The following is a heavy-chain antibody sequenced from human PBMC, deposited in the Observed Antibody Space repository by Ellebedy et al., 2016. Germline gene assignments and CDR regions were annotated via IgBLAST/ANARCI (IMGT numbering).Heavy chain of an antibody. CDR2: IIPIVGIA. D-gene: IGHD5-18*01. J-gene: IGHJ4*02. V-gene: IGHV1-69*04. Sequence: ASVKVSCTASGGTFSSYAISWVRQAPGQGLEWMGRIIPIVGIAIYAQKFQGRVTITADKSTSTAYMELSSLRSEDTGVYYCARAEDTAMVFDYWGQGTLVTVAS. CDR1: GGTFSSYA. CDR3: ARAEDTAMVFDY.